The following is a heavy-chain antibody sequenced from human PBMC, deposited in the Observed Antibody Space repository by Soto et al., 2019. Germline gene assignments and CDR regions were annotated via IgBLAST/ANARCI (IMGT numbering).Heavy chain of an antibody. D-gene: IGHD3-3*01. Sequence: GGSLRLSCAASGFTFSSYSMHCVRQAPGKGLEWVAVIWYDGSNKYYADSVKGRFTISRDNSKNTLYLQMNSLRAEDTAVYYCARVNYDFWTGSVVGNYYYYYMDVWGKGTTVTVSS. J-gene: IGHJ6*03. CDR1: GFTFSSYS. V-gene: IGHV3-33*01. CDR3: ARVNYDFWTGSVVGNYYYYYMDV. CDR2: IWYDGSNK.